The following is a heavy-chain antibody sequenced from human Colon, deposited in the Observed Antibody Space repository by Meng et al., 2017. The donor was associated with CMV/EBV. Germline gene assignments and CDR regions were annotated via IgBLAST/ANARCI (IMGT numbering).Heavy chain of an antibody. J-gene: IGHJ4*02. Sequence: QGQTVQSGAEVKKPGASVKVSCKASGYTFTGYFMYWVRQAPGQGLEWMGSINPNSGGTNYAQKFQGRVTMTRDTSINTAYMELSRLRSDDTAVYYCATVSGGDFDYWGQGTLVTVSS. CDR3: ATVSGGDFDY. V-gene: IGHV1-2*02. D-gene: IGHD1-26*01. CDR1: GYTFTGYF. CDR2: INPNSGGT.